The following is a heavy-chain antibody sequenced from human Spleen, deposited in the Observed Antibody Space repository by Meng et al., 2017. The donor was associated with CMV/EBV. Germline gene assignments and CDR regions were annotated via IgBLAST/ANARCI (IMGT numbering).Heavy chain of an antibody. CDR3: ARHSITGTTWLDH. Sequence: ASVKVSCKASGYTFTSYYMHWVRQAPGQGLEWMGIINPSGGSTSYAQKFQGRVTMTTDTSISTAYMELSGLRADDTAVYFCARHSITGTTWLDHWGQGALVTVSS. V-gene: IGHV1-46*01. J-gene: IGHJ4*02. CDR1: GYTFTSYY. D-gene: IGHD1-7*01. CDR2: INPSGGST.